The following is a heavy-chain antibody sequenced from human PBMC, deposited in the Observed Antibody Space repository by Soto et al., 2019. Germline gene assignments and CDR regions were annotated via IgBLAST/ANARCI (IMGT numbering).Heavy chain of an antibody. CDR3: ASLDGTGFDY. D-gene: IGHD1-1*01. J-gene: IGHJ4*02. CDR1: GGSFSGYY. V-gene: IGHV4-34*01. CDR2: INHSGST. Sequence: PSETLSLTCAVYGGSFSGYYWSWIRQPPGKGLEWIGEINHSGSTNYNPSLKSRVTISVDTSKNQFSLKLSSVTAADTAVYYCASLDGTGFDYWGQGTLVTVSS.